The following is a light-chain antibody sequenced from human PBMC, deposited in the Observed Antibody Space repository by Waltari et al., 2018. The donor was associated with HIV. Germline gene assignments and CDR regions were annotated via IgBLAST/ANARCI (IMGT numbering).Light chain of an antibody. CDR2: EVN. Sequence: QSALTQPPSASGSPGQSVTIPCTGTSTDVPTYNYVSWYQQHPGEAPKILIYEVNKRPSGVPVRFSGSKSGNTASLTVSGLQADDEADYYCTSYEGKNNLVFGGGTKLTVL. J-gene: IGLJ2*01. CDR1: STDVPTYNY. V-gene: IGLV2-8*01. CDR3: TSYEGKNNLV.